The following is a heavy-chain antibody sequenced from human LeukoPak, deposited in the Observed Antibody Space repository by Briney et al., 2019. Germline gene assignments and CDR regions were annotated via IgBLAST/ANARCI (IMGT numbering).Heavy chain of an antibody. CDR1: GFTFSSYG. J-gene: IGHJ6*02. V-gene: IGHV3-23*01. D-gene: IGHD2-2*02. Sequence: QPGGSLRLSCAASGFTFSSYGMSWVRQAPGKGLEWVSGISGSGGSTYYADSVKGRFTISRDNSKNTLYLQMNSLRAEDTAVYYCAKAVSCSSTSCYRGYGMDVWGQGTTVTVSS. CDR3: AKAVSCSSTSCYRGYGMDV. CDR2: ISGSGGST.